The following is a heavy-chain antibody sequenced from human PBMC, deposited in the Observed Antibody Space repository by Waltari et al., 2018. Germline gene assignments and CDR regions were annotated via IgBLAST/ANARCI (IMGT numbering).Heavy chain of an antibody. CDR2: SYYRGST. CDR3: ARRVNYYDSSGYYSNRFWYFDL. D-gene: IGHD3-22*01. CDR1: GCSISSYY. V-gene: IGHV4-59*01. J-gene: IGHJ2*01. Sequence: QVQLQESGPGLVKPSETLFLTWPVSGCSISSYYWSRIRQPPGKGLEWIGYSYYRGSTNYTPSLKSRFTISVDTIKNQFSLKLSSLTAADTAVYYCARRVNYYDSSGYYSNRFWYFDLWGRGTLVTVSS.